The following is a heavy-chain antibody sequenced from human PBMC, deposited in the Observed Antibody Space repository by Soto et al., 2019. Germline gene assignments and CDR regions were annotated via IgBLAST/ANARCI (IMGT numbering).Heavy chain of an antibody. CDR1: GFTFSNYN. Sequence: EVQLVESGGGLVQPGGSLRLSCAASGFTFSNYNMNWVRQAPGKGLEWLSYISSRSSTIYYADSVKGRCTISRDNAKNSLYLQMNSLRDEDTAVYYCARDCGKGYGMDVWGQGTTVTVSS. J-gene: IGHJ6*02. V-gene: IGHV3-48*02. CDR2: ISSRSSTI. CDR3: ARDCGKGYGMDV.